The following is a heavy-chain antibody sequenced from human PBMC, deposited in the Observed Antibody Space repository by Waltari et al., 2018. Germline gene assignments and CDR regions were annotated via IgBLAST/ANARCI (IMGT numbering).Heavy chain of an antibody. CDR2: IFWNDNK. V-gene: IGHV2-5*01. Sequence: QITLRESGPTLVKPTQTLTLTCTFSGFSLITSGVSVGWICQPPGKALECLALIFWNDNKHYSTAMEYRLSMTQDTSKSLVVSTLNNMDPVDTATYDCVHVRTDNRGYFPSYFDPWGQGTLVTVS. J-gene: IGHJ4*02. CDR1: GFSLITSGVS. D-gene: IGHD6-25*01. CDR3: VHVRTDNRGYFPSYFDP.